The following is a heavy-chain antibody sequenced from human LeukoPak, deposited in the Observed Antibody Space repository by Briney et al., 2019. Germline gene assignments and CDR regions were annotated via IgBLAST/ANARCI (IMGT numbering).Heavy chain of an antibody. CDR2: ISGSGGST. CDR1: GFTFNNYA. Sequence: PGGSLRLSCAASGFTFNNYAMSWVRQAPGKGLEWVSAISGSGGSTYYADSVKGRFTISRDNSKNTLYLQMNSLRAEDTAVYYCAKDRSFVVVTAKYYFDYWGQGTLVTVSS. D-gene: IGHD2-21*02. J-gene: IGHJ4*02. V-gene: IGHV3-23*01. CDR3: AKDRSFVVVTAKYYFDY.